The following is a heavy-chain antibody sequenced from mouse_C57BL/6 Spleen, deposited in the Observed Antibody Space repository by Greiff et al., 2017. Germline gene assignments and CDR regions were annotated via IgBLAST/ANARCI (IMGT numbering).Heavy chain of an antibody. J-gene: IGHJ1*03. CDR1: GFTFSSYA. V-gene: IGHV5-4*01. CDR3: ASPTVVAEWYFDV. Sequence: EVQGVESGGGLVKPGGSLKLSCAASGFTFSSYAMSWVRQTPEKRLEWVATISDGGSYTYYPDNVKGRFTISRDNAKNNLYLQMSHLKSEDTAMYYCASPTVVAEWYFDVWGTGTTVTVSS. D-gene: IGHD1-1*01. CDR2: ISDGGSYT.